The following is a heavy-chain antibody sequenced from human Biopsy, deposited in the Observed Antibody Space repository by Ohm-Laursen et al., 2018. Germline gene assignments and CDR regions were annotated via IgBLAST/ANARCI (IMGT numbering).Heavy chain of an antibody. J-gene: IGHJ4*02. Sequence: GTLSLTCTVSGDSISTYYWSWIRQPPGKGLEWIGHISYTGYTSYNASLKSRVTISVDTSRNHFSLRLSPLTAADTAVYYCARGSNDFGGLYFPRWGQGTLLTVSS. CDR3: ARGSNDFGGLYFPR. CDR2: ISYTGYT. D-gene: IGHD4-23*01. CDR1: GDSISTYY. V-gene: IGHV4-59*01.